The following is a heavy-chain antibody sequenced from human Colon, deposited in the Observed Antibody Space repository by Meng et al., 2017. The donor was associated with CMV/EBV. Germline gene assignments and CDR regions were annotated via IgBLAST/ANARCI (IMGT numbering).Heavy chain of an antibody. CDR3: TTVVGGSFGNYFDY. V-gene: IGHV3-15*01. CDR1: GFTFSNAW. D-gene: IGHD1-26*01. Sequence: GESLKISCAASGFTFSNAWMSWVRQAPGKGLEWVGRIKSKTDGGTTDYAAPVKGRFTISRDDSKNTLYLQMNSLKTEDTAVYYCTTVVGGSFGNYFDYWGQGTLVTFSS. CDR2: IKSKTDGGTT. J-gene: IGHJ4*02.